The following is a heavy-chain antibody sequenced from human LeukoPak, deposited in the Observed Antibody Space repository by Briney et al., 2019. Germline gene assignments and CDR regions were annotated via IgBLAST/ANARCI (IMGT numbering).Heavy chain of an antibody. V-gene: IGHV4-34*01. CDR2: INHSGST. CDR1: GGSFSGYY. CDR3: AAPRRVDNWSIDY. J-gene: IGHJ4*02. D-gene: IGHD2-2*01. Sequence: PSETLSLTCAVYGGSFSGYYWSWIRQPPGKGLEWIGEINHSGSTNYNPSLKSRVTISVDTSKNQFSLKLSSVTAADTAVYYCAAPRRVDNWSIDYWGQGTLVTVSS.